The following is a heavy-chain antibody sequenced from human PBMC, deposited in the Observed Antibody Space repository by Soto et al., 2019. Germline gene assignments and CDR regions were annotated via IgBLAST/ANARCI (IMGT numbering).Heavy chain of an antibody. CDR1: GFTFSSYW. J-gene: IGHJ5*02. Sequence: EVQLVESGGGLVQPGGSLRLSCTASGFTFSSYWMNWVRQAPGKGLEWVGNIKEDGSETFYVDSVKGRFTISRDNAKNSLYLDMNSLRVGDTAIYFCARDFGGPWGQGTLVTVSS. V-gene: IGHV3-7*05. D-gene: IGHD1-26*01. CDR3: ARDFGGP. CDR2: IKEDGSET.